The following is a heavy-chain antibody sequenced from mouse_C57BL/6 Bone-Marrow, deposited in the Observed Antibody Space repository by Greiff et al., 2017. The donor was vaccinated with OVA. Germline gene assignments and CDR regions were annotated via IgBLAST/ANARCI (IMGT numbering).Heavy chain of an antibody. CDR3: ARGHYDRFDY. V-gene: IGHV1-69*01. D-gene: IGHD2-4*01. Sequence: QVQLKQPGAELVMPGASVKLSCKASGYTFTSYWMHWVKQRPGQGLEWIGEIDPSASYTNYNQKIKGKSTLTVDKSSSTAYMQLSSLTSEDSAVYYCARGHYDRFDYWGQGTTLTVSS. J-gene: IGHJ2*01. CDR1: GYTFTSYW. CDR2: IDPSASYT.